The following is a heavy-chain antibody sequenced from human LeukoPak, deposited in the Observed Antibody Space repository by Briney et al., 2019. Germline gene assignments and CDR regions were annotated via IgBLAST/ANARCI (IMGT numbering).Heavy chain of an antibody. CDR1: GFTFSSYS. CDR2: ISSSSSTI. Sequence: GGSPRLSCAASGFTFSSYSMNWVRQAPGKGLEWVSYISSSSSTIYYADSVKGRFTISRDNAKNSLYLQMNSLRAEDTAVYYCARDAGFGELFVTPMDYWGQGTLVTVSS. J-gene: IGHJ4*02. CDR3: ARDAGFGELFVTPMDY. V-gene: IGHV3-48*04. D-gene: IGHD3-10*01.